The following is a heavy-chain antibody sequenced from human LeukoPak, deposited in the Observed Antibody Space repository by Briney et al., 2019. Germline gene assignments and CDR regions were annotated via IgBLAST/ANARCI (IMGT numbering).Heavy chain of an antibody. CDR2: IYYSGST. Sequence: SETLSLTCAVYGGSFSGYYWSWIRQPPGKGLEWIGSIYYSGSTYYNPSLKSRVTISVDTSKNQFSLKLSSVTAADTAVYYCARDAITIFGVVSYWGQGTLVTVSS. CDR1: GGSFSGYY. V-gene: IGHV4-34*01. D-gene: IGHD3-3*01. CDR3: ARDAITIFGVVSY. J-gene: IGHJ4*02.